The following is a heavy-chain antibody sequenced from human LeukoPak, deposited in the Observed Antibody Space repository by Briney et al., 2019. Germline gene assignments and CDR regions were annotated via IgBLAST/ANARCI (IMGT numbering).Heavy chain of an antibody. CDR2: IISSSRYI. J-gene: IGHJ6*03. V-gene: IGHV3-21*01. Sequence: PGGSLRLSCTASGFTFSSYSMNWFRQAPGKGLEGVSSIISSSRYIYYAHSVKGRFTIFRDNDKNSLYLQMNSRRDEATAVYYCARVPRVSRYYYYYMDVWGKGTTVTISS. D-gene: IGHD3-10*01. CDR1: GFTFSSYS. CDR3: ARVPRVSRYYYYYMDV.